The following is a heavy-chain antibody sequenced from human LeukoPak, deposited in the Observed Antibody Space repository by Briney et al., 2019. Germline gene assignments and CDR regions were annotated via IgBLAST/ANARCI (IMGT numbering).Heavy chain of an antibody. V-gene: IGHV1-2*02. CDR3: ARGLERYCSSTSCLYYYYYMDV. Sequence: ASVKVSCKASGYTFTSYDINWVRQAPGQGLEWMGWINPNSGGTNYAQKFRGRVTMTRDTSISTAYMELSRLRSDDTAVYYCARGLERYCSSTSCLYYYYYMDVWGKGTTVTVSS. CDR1: GYTFTSYD. D-gene: IGHD2-2*01. CDR2: INPNSGGT. J-gene: IGHJ6*03.